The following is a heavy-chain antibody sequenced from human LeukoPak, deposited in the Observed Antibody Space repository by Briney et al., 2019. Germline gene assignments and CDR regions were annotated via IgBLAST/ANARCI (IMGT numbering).Heavy chain of an antibody. Sequence: SETLSLTCGVYGGSFSDYYCSWIRQPPGKGLEWIGEINHSGSTNYNPSLKSRVTMSVDTSKNQFSLKLTSVTAADTAVYYCARGGYRAAFSRWGQGILVTVSS. D-gene: IGHD1-1*01. CDR1: GGSFSDYY. J-gene: IGHJ4*02. CDR2: INHSGST. CDR3: ARGGYRAAFSR. V-gene: IGHV4-34*01.